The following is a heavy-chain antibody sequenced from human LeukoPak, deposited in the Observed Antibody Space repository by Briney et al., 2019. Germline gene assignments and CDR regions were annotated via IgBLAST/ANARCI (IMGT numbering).Heavy chain of an antibody. J-gene: IGHJ4*02. CDR3: ARAFRRTVTTLD. D-gene: IGHD4-17*01. V-gene: IGHV1-2*02. Sequence: RASVKVSCKASGFTFTVYYMHWVRQAPGQGLEWMGWINPNNGDTNYAQKFQGRVTMTRDTSISTAYMELSRLRSDDTAVYYCARAFRRTVTTLDWGQGTLVTVSS. CDR1: GFTFTVYY. CDR2: INPNNGDT.